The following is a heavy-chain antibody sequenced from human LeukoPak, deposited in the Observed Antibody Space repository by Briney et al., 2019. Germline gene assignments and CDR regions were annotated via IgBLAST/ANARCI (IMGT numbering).Heavy chain of an antibody. CDR1: GSTFNNYN. D-gene: IGHD2-15*01. CDR2: ISDNGRRT. J-gene: IGHJ4*02. V-gene: IGHV3-33*08. CDR3: ARDRIGKYSIDY. Sequence: GGSLRLSCAASGSTFNNYNMNWVRQAPGKGLEWVAFISDNGRRTYYLESVKGLFTIPRDDSKNTLYLQMNSLRVEDTAVYYCARDRIGKYSIDYWGQGTLVTVSS.